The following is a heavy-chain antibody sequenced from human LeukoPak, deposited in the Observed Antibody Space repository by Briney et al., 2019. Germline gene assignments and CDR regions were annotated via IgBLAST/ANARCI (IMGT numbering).Heavy chain of an antibody. Sequence: PSQTLSLTCTVSGVSISSGGYYWSWIRQHPGKGLEWIGYISYSGSTSYNPSLRSRVTISLDTSNNQLSLKLNSVTAADAAVYFCARAITGTSDFDSWGQGTLVTVSS. CDR3: ARAITGTSDFDS. CDR1: GVSISSGGYY. V-gene: IGHV4-30-4*08. J-gene: IGHJ4*02. D-gene: IGHD1-1*01. CDR2: ISYSGST.